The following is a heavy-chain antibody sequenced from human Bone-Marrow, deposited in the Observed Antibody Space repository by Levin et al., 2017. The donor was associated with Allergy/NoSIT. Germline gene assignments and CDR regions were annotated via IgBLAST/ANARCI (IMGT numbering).Heavy chain of an antibody. CDR3: AKGHREYVTVPFDP. Sequence: KSSETLSLTCTVSGGSITDSYWHWIRQPPGKGLEWIGYIYYTGSTHYNPTLQSRVTISLNTSKNQFSLKLTSVTPADTAVYYCAKGHREYVTVPFDPWGQGTLVTVSS. CDR2: IYYTGST. D-gene: IGHD2/OR15-2a*01. V-gene: IGHV4-59*01. J-gene: IGHJ5*02. CDR1: GGSITDSY.